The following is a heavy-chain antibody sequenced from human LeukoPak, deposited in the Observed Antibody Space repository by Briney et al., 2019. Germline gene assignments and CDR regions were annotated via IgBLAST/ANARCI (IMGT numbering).Heavy chain of an antibody. Sequence: GGSLRLSCAASGFTFSSYWMSWVRQAQGKGLEWVANIKQDGSEKYYVDSVKGRFTISRDNAKNSLYLQMNSLRAEDTAVYYCARGDYCSGGSCLFDYWGQGTLVTVSS. CDR3: ARGDYCSGGSCLFDY. D-gene: IGHD2-15*01. J-gene: IGHJ4*02. CDR2: IKQDGSEK. CDR1: GFTFSSYW. V-gene: IGHV3-7*01.